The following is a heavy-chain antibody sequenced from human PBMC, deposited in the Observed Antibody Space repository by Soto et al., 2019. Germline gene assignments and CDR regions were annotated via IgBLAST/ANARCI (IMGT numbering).Heavy chain of an antibody. CDR1: GYTLTELS. D-gene: IGHD4-17*01. J-gene: IGHJ3*02. CDR3: ATASGDYKAFDI. V-gene: IGHV1-24*01. CDR2: FDPEDGET. Sequence: ASVKVSCKVSGYTLTELSMHWVRQAPGKGLEWMGGFDPEDGETIYAQKFQGRVTMTEDTSTDTAYMELSSLRSEDTAVYYCATASGDYKAFDIWGQGTMVTVSS.